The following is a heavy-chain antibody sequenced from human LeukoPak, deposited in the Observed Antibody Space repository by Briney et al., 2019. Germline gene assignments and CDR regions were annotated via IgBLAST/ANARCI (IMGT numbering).Heavy chain of an antibody. D-gene: IGHD1-26*01. Sequence: PGGSLRLSCAASGFTFSSYGMHWVRQAPGKGLEWVAVISYDGSNKYYADSVKGRFTISRDNSKNTLYLQMNSLRAEDTAVYYCARGGPTIKWELLSPIGYWGQGTLVTVSS. V-gene: IGHV3-30*03. CDR3: ARGGPTIKWELLSPIGY. CDR2: ISYDGSNK. CDR1: GFTFSSYG. J-gene: IGHJ4*02.